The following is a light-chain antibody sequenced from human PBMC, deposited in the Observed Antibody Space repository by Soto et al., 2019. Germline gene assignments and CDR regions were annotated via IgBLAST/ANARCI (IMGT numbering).Light chain of an antibody. CDR1: SSDVGGYNY. CDR2: DVS. CDR3: VSYAGSNSYL. V-gene: IGLV2-8*01. Sequence: QSVLTQPPSASGSPGQSVTISCTGTSSDVGGYNYVSWYQQHPGKAPKLIIYDVSKRPSGVPDRFSGSKSDNTASLTVSGLQAEDEAYYYSVSYAGSNSYLFGSGTKLTVL. J-gene: IGLJ1*01.